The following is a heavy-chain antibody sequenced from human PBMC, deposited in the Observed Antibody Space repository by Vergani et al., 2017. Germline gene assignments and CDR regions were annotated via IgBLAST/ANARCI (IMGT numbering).Heavy chain of an antibody. CDR2: IDPNSVDT. J-gene: IGHJ6*03. CDR1: GFTFTSYH. CDR3: AREKPYGFGEIYYYDNMDV. Sequence: QVQLVQSGAEVKKPGASVRVSCKASGFTFTSYHIHWVRQAPGQGLDWLGRIDPNSVDTRYSQRFQDRVTITRDTSINTAYMELRSLRSDDTAVYYCAREKPYGFGEIYYYDNMDVWGKGTTVTVSS. V-gene: IGHV1-2*06. D-gene: IGHD3-10*01.